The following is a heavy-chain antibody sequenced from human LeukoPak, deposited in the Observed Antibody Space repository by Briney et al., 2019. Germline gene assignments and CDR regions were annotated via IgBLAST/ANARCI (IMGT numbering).Heavy chain of an antibody. J-gene: IGHJ6*02. CDR3: AREDDDSNGIDV. V-gene: IGHV3-30*04. Sequence: GGPLRLSCAASGFTFSNYAMEWVRQAPGKGLEWVALISYDGKHKYYADSMKGRFTISRDNSKNTLYLQMNSLRAEDTAVYYCAREDDDSNGIDVWGHGTTVTVYS. D-gene: IGHD4-11*01. CDR2: ISYDGKHK. CDR1: GFTFSNYA.